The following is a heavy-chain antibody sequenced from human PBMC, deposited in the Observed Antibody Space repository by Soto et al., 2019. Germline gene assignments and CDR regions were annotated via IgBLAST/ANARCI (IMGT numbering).Heavy chain of an antibody. CDR2: IKQGGSET. CDR1: GFTFSSYW. J-gene: IGHJ4*02. CDR3: ARDPYEDDSGNYPSTYLNY. Sequence: GSLRLSCAASGFTFSSYWMTWVRQAPGKGLEWVANIKQGGSETHYVDSVKGRFTISRDSAKNSLYLQMNSLRAEDTAVYYCARDPYEDDSGNYPSTYLNYWGQGTLVTVSS. V-gene: IGHV3-7*03. D-gene: IGHD3-10*01.